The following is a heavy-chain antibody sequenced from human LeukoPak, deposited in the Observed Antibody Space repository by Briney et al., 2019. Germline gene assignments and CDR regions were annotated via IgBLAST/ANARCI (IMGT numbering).Heavy chain of an antibody. CDR3: ARDQVKGYFDY. Sequence: SETLSLTCTVSGGSISSYYWSWIRQPPGNGLEWIGYIYYSGSTNYNPSLKSRVTISVDTSKNQFSLKLSSVTAADTAVYYCARDQVKGYFDYWGQGTLVTVSS. V-gene: IGHV4-59*01. D-gene: IGHD2-21*01. J-gene: IGHJ4*02. CDR1: GGSISSYY. CDR2: IYYSGST.